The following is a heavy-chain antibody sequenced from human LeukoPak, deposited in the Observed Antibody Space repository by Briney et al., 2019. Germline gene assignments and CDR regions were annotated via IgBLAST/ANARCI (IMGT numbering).Heavy chain of an antibody. CDR2: MNPNSGNT. D-gene: IGHD5-24*01. CDR1: GYTFNNYD. J-gene: IGHJ6*02. Sequence: ASVKVSCKASGYTFNNYDINWVRQAPGQGLEWMGWMNPNSGNTGYAQKFQGRFTLTRETFISTAYMELSSLRSDDTAVYYCVRAMAPLDTFNYQYAMDVWGQGTMVAVSS. V-gene: IGHV1-8*01. CDR3: VRAMAPLDTFNYQYAMDV.